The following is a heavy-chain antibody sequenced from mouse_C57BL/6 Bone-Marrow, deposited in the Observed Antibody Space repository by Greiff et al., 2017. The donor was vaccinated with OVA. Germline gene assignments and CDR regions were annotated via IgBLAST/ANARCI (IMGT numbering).Heavy chain of an antibody. V-gene: IGHV1-26*01. CDR3: ARSGAIKDWFAY. CDR1: GYTFTDYY. CDR2: INPNNGGT. D-gene: IGHD2-4*01. Sequence: EVQLQQSGPELVKPGASVKISCKASGYTFTDYYMNWVKQSHGKSLEWIGDINPNNGGTSYNQKFKGKATLTVDKSSSTAYMELRSLTSEDSAVYYCARSGAIKDWFAYWGQGTLVTVSA. J-gene: IGHJ3*01.